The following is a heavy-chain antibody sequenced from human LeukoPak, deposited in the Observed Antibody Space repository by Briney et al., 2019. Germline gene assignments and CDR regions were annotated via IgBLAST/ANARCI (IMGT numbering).Heavy chain of an antibody. Sequence: GGSLRLSCAASGFTFINYVMSWVRQAPGKGLEWVSGVSGGGDSTYYADSVKGRFTISRDNSKNTVYLQMNSLRAEDTALYYCATYSSLNAREFQYWGQGTLVTVSS. J-gene: IGHJ1*01. CDR2: VSGGGDST. D-gene: IGHD3-22*01. CDR3: ATYSSLNAREFQY. V-gene: IGHV3-23*01. CDR1: GFTFINYV.